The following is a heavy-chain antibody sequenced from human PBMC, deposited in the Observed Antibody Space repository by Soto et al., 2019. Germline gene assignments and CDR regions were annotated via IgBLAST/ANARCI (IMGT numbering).Heavy chain of an antibody. CDR1: GYTFSEYY. CDR2: ISSSTSHT. D-gene: IGHD6-13*01. J-gene: IGHJ4*02. CDR3: ARGRGAAADYFDF. V-gene: IGHV3-11*05. Sequence: QEQLVESGGGLVKPGGSLRLSCAVSGYTFSEYYMTWIRQAPGKGLEWVSYISSSTSHTNYADSVKGRFTISRDNAKNSLFLQMNSLRAEDTAVYYCARGRGAAADYFDFWGQGTLVTVSS.